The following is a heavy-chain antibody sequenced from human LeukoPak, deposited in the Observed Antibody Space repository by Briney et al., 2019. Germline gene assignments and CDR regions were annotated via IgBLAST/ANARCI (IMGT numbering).Heavy chain of an antibody. CDR3: AKETKGVIVGATRNWFDS. CDR2: ISGSGGST. Sequence: GGSLRLSCAASGFTVSSNYMSWVRQAPGKGLEWVSAISGSGGSTYYADSVKGRFTISRDNSKNTLYLQMNSLRAEDTAVYYCAKETKGVIVGATRNWFDSWGQGTLVTVSS. J-gene: IGHJ5*01. V-gene: IGHV3-23*01. D-gene: IGHD1-26*01. CDR1: GFTVSSNY.